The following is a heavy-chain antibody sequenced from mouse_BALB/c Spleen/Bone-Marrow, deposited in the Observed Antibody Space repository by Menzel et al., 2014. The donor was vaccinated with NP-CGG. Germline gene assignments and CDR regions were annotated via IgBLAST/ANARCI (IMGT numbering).Heavy chain of an antibody. Sequence: EVQLQQSGPELVKPGASVKMSCKASGYTFTSYVMHWVKQTPGQGPEWIGYINPYNDGSKYNEKFKGKATLTSDKSSSTAYMELSSLTSEDSAVYYCARYYYGYYFDYWGQGTTLTVSS. V-gene: IGHV1-14*01. CDR2: INPYNDGS. CDR3: ARYYYGYYFDY. J-gene: IGHJ2*01. CDR1: GYTFTSYV. D-gene: IGHD1-2*01.